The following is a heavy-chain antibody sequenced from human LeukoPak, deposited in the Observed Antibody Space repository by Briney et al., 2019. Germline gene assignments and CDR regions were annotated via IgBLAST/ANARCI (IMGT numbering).Heavy chain of an antibody. CDR2: IIPIFNTA. V-gene: IGHV1-69*06. CDR3: ATTLFYHDNTGYSYGMSA. Sequence: GSSVKVSCKASGGTFTSYAISWVRQAPGQGLEWMGRIIPIFNTANYAQKFQGRLTISADRSTSTAHMELSSLRSGDTAVYYCATTLFYHDNTGYSYGMSAWGQGTTVTVSS. D-gene: IGHD2-8*02. CDR1: GGTFTSYA. J-gene: IGHJ6*02.